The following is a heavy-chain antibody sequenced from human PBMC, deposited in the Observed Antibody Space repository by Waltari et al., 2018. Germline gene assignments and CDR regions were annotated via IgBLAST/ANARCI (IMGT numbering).Heavy chain of an antibody. D-gene: IGHD5-12*01. J-gene: IGHJ3*01. V-gene: IGHV4-39*01. CDR3: ATYIGASVGTAAFDV. Sequence: QLQLQESGPRLVRPSETLSLICRVSGVSITSNRNYWAWIRQSPGQGLEWIGTVSYSGTTYISPSLNSRVSVSRDTSKNQVSLILGSVTAADMAVYYCATYIGASVGTAAFDVWGQGTMVTVSS. CDR2: VSYSGTT. CDR1: GVSITSNRNY.